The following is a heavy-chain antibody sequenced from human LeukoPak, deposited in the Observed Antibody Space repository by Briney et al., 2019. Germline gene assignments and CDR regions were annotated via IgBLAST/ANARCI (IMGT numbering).Heavy chain of an antibody. D-gene: IGHD3-22*01. Sequence: SETLSLTCTVSGGSINSGDYFWSWIRQHPGKGLEWIGYIHYSGSTYYNPSLKSRVSISAGTTKNQFSLKLTSMTAADTAVYHCARGYDTSGYYGHWFDPWGQGTLVTVSS. J-gene: IGHJ5*02. CDR3: ARGYDTSGYYGHWFDP. V-gene: IGHV4-31*03. CDR1: GGSINSGDYF. CDR2: IHYSGST.